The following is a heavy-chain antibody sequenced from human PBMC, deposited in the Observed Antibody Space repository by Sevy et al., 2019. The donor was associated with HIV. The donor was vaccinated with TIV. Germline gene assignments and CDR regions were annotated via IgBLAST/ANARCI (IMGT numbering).Heavy chain of an antibody. CDR1: GYSFTSYC. CDR3: TGQGPSDGMDV. CDR2: FCPDNSDI. Sequence: GESLKISCKISGYSFTSYCIGWVRQMTGKGLGWMGIFCPDNSDISYSPSFQGQVTISADKSISTVYLQWRSLKASDTAMYYCTGQGPSDGMDVWGRGTTVTVSS. V-gene: IGHV5-51*01. J-gene: IGHJ6*02.